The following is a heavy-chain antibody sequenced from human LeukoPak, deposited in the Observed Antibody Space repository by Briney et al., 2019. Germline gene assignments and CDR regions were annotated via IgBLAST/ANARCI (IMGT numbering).Heavy chain of an antibody. Sequence: SETLSLTCAVYGGSFSGYYWSWIRQPPGKGLEWIGEINHSGSTNYNPSLKSRVTISVDTSKNQFSLRLSSVTAADTAVYYCARHIPRGYDYVWGSYRGYYCDYWGQGTLVTASS. CDR2: INHSGST. D-gene: IGHD3-16*02. CDR3: ARHIPRGYDYVWGSYRGYYCDY. V-gene: IGHV4-34*01. J-gene: IGHJ4*02. CDR1: GGSFSGYY.